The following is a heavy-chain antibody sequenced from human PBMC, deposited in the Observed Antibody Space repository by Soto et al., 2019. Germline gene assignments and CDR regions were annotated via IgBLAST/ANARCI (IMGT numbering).Heavy chain of an antibody. V-gene: IGHV1-2*04. CDR1: GYTFTGYY. D-gene: IGHD2-2*01. J-gene: IGHJ6*02. CDR2: INPNSGGT. Sequence: ASVKVSCKASGYTFTGYYMHCVRQAPGQGLEWMGWINPNSGGTNYAQKFQGWVTMTRDTSISTAYMELSRPRSDDTAVYYCARDAYCSSTSCYHVDYYYGMDVWGQGTTVTVSS. CDR3: ARDAYCSSTSCYHVDYYYGMDV.